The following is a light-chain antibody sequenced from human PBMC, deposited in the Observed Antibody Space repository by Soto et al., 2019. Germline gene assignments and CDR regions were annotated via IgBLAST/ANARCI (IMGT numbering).Light chain of an antibody. J-gene: IGKJ1*01. CDR3: QQRSNWPT. V-gene: IGKV3-11*01. Sequence: ETVLTQSPATMSLSPGERATLSCRASQSVSSYLAWYQQKPGQAPRLLIYDASNRATGIPARFSGSGSGTDFTRTISSLEPEDFAVYYCQQRSNWPTFGQGTKVEIK. CDR1: QSVSSY. CDR2: DAS.